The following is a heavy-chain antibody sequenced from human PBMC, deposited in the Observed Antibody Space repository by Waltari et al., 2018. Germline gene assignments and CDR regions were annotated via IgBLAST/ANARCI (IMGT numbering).Heavy chain of an antibody. Sequence: QVQLVQSGAEVKKPGASVKVSCKASGYTFTSYAMHWVRQAPGQRLEWMGWINAGNGNTKYSQKFQGRVTITRDTSASTAYMELSSLRSEDTAVYYCARDPSGENWFDPWGQGTLVTVSS. CDR2: INAGNGNT. CDR1: GYTFTSYA. V-gene: IGHV1-3*01. D-gene: IGHD4-17*01. J-gene: IGHJ5*02. CDR3: ARDPSGENWFDP.